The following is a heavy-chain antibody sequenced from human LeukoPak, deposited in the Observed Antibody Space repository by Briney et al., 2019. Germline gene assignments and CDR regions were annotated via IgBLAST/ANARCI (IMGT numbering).Heavy chain of an antibody. J-gene: IGHJ4*02. V-gene: IGHV4-34*01. Sequence: PSETLSLTCAVYGGPFSDYYWSWIRQPPGKGLEWIGKINHSESTNYRPSLKSRVTISIDTSKNQFSLKLKSMTAADTAVYYCARGEGARDGYNYEGPFYFDYWGQGTLVTVSS. CDR3: ARGEGARDGYNYEGPFYFDY. CDR1: GGPFSDYY. D-gene: IGHD5-24*01. CDR2: INHSEST.